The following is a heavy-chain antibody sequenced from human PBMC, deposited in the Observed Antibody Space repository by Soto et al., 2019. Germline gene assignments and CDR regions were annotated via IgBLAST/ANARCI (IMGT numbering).Heavy chain of an antibody. CDR3: TRCAGGLSEI. J-gene: IGHJ3*02. D-gene: IGHD3-10*01. CDR1: GITIGDFG. CDR2: IRSKASGGTA. V-gene: IGHV3-49*04. Sequence: EVPLVESGGGLVTPGRSLRLSCTASGITIGDFGMSWVRQAPGKGLEWVGFIRSKASGGTAEYAASVKGRFTISRDDSRSIAYLQKNRLKTEDTGIYYCTRCAGGLSEIWGQGTMVTVSS.